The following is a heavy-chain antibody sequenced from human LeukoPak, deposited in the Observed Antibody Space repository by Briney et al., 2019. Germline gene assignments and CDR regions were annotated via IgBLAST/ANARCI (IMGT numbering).Heavy chain of an antibody. CDR2: ISADGAT. CDR1: RFTFSSYA. J-gene: IGHJ4*02. CDR3: ANFGTAGYPRNRGGY. V-gene: IGHV3-23*01. Sequence: GGSLRLSCETSRFTFSSYAMSWVRQVPGKGLQWVAAISADGATYHAESVRGRFAISRDNSKSTTYLQMNSLRAEDTAIYFCANFGTAGYPRNRGGYWGQGTVVTVSS. D-gene: IGHD3-10*01.